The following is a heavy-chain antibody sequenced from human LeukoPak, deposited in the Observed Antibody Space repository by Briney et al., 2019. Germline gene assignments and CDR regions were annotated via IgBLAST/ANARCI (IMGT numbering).Heavy chain of an antibody. CDR2: ISSSSSYI. Sequence: GGSLRLSCVASGFTFSSYSMNWVRQAPGKGLEWVSSISSSSSYIYYADSVKGRFTISRDNAKNSLYLQMNSLRAEDTAVYYCARRGYSSGPLDYWGQGTLVTVSS. V-gene: IGHV3-21*01. CDR3: ARRGYSSGPLDY. J-gene: IGHJ4*02. D-gene: IGHD6-19*01. CDR1: GFTFSSYS.